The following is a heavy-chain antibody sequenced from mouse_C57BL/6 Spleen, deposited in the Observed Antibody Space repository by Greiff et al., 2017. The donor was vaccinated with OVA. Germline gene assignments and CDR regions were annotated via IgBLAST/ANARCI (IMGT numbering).Heavy chain of an antibody. CDR2: INPSNGGT. Sequence: QVQLKQPGTELVKPGASVKLSCKASGYTFTSYWMHWVKQRPGQGLEWIGNINPSNGGTNYNEKFKSKATLTVDKSSSTAYMQLSSLTSEDSAVYYCARSGLRVAWFAYWGQGTLVTVSA. J-gene: IGHJ3*01. V-gene: IGHV1-53*01. D-gene: IGHD3-1*01. CDR1: GYTFTSYW. CDR3: ARSGLRVAWFAY.